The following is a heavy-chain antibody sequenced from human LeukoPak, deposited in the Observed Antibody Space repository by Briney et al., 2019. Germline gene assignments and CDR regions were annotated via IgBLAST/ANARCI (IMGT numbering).Heavy chain of an antibody. CDR1: GFTVSSNY. D-gene: IGHD6-6*01. Sequence: PGGSLRLSCAASGFTVSSNYMNWVRQAPGKGLEWVSMIYPNGNTFYTDSVKGRFTISRDNSKNTLYLQMNSLRAEDTAVYYCAVIAARSFDYWGQGTLVTVSS. V-gene: IGHV3-66*02. CDR2: IYPNGNT. CDR3: AVIAARSFDY. J-gene: IGHJ4*02.